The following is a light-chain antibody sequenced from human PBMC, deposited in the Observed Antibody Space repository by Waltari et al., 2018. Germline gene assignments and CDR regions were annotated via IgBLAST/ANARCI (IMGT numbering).Light chain of an antibody. CDR2: DVT. J-gene: IGLJ2*01. V-gene: IGLV2-11*01. Sequence: QSALTQPRSVSGSPGQSVTISCTGVSSDVYSFFSWYQQLPGKAPKLIIYDVTKRPSGVPDRFSGSKSANTASLTISGLQAEDEADYYCCSYGPSFTFPSVGGGTKLTVL. CDR3: CSYGPSFTFPS. CDR1: SSDVYSF.